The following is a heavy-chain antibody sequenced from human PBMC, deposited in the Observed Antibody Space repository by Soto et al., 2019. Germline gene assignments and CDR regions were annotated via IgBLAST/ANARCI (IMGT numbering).Heavy chain of an antibody. Sequence: SETLSLTCAVCGGSFSGYYWSWIRQPPGKGLEWIGEINHSGSTNYNPSLKSRVTISVDTSKNQFSLKLSSVTAADTAVYYCARGYCSSTSCYAYFDYWGQGTLVTSPQ. CDR3: ARGYCSSTSCYAYFDY. V-gene: IGHV4-34*01. CDR2: INHSGST. CDR1: GGSFSGYY. D-gene: IGHD2-2*01. J-gene: IGHJ4*02.